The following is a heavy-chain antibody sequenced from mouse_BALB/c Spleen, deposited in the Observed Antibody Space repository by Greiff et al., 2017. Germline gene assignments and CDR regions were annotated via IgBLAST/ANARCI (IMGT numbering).Heavy chain of an antibody. V-gene: IGHV7-1*02. D-gene: IGHD4-1*01. CDR3: ARVAGTSFDY. J-gene: IGHJ2*01. Sequence: EVNVVESGGGLVQPGGSLRLSCATSGFTFSDFYMEWVRQPPGKRLEWIAASRNKANDYTTEYSASVKGRFIVSRDTSQSILYLQMNALRAEDTAIYYCARVAGTSFDYWGQGTTLTVSS. CDR2: SRNKANDYTT. CDR1: GFTFSDFY.